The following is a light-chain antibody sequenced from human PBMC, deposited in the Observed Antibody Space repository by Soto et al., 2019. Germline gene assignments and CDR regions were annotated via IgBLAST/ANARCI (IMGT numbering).Light chain of an antibody. CDR3: QSYDSSLSV. V-gene: IGLV1-40*01. J-gene: IGLJ1*01. CDR2: GNS. CDR1: SSNIGAGYD. Sequence: QAVVTQPPSVSGAPGQRVTISCTGSSSNIGAGYDVHWYQQLPGTAPKLLIYGNSNRPSGVPDRFSGSKSGTSASLAITGLQADDEADYYCQSYDSSLSVFGTGTKLTVL.